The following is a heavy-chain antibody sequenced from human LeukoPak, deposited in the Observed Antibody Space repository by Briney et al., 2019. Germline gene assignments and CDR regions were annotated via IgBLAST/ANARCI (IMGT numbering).Heavy chain of an antibody. V-gene: IGHV3-73*01. J-gene: IGHJ4*02. CDR1: GFTFSGSA. CDR3: TSASDHHRD. CDR2: IRSKANSYAT. Sequence: GGSLRLSCAASGFTFSGSAMHWVRQASGKGLEWVGRIRSKANSYATAYAASVKGRFTISRDDSKNTAYLRMNSLKTEDTAVYYCTSASDHHRDWGQGTLVTVSS. D-gene: IGHD1-14*01.